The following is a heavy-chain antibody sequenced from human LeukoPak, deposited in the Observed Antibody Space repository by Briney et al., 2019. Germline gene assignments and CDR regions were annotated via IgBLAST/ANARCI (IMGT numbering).Heavy chain of an antibody. D-gene: IGHD3-22*01. V-gene: IGHV4-34*01. J-gene: IGHJ4*02. CDR2: INHSGST. CDR3: ARGPRYYYDSSGYYYFDY. CDR1: GGAFSGYY. Sequence: PSKTLSLTCAVYGGAFSGYYWSWIRQPPGKGLEWIGEINHSGSTNYNPSLKSRVTISVDTSKNQFSLKLSSVTAADTAVYYCARGPRYYYDSSGYYYFDYWGQETLVTVSS.